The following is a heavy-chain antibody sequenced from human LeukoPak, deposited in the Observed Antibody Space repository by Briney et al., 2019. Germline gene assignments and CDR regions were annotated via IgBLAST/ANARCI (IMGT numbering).Heavy chain of an antibody. J-gene: IGHJ4*02. V-gene: IGHV3-15*01. Sequence: GGSLRLSCAASGFTFSNAWMSWVRQAPGKGLDWLGRIKSKTDGGTIDYAAPVKGRFTIARDDSKNTLYLQMNTLKTEDTAVYYCTINYGSVWAYYFDYWGQGTLVTVSS. CDR1: GFTFSNAW. CDR2: IKSKTDGGTI. CDR3: TINYGSVWAYYFDY. D-gene: IGHD3-16*01.